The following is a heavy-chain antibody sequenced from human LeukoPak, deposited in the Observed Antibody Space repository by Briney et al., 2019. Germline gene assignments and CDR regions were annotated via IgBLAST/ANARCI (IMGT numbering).Heavy chain of an antibody. V-gene: IGHV4-39*07. Sequence: PSETLSLTCTVSGGSISSSSYYWGWIRQPPGKGLEWIGSIYYSGSTYYNPSLKSRVTISVDTSRAQFFLRLSPVTAADTAIYYCASRPADTTWYGVFDYWSQGTLVTVSS. D-gene: IGHD3-10*01. CDR3: ASRPADTTWYGVFDY. CDR2: IYYSGST. J-gene: IGHJ4*02. CDR1: GGSISSSSYY.